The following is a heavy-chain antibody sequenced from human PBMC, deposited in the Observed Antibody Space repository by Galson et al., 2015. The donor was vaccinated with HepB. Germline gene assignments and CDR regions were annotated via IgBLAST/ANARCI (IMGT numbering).Heavy chain of an antibody. Sequence: SLRLSCAASGFTFSSYGMHWVRQAPGKGLEWVAVISYDGSNKYYADSVKGRFTIPRDNSKNTLYLQMNSLRAEDTAVYYCAKAGYSSSWYSDYWGQGTLVTVSS. J-gene: IGHJ4*02. D-gene: IGHD6-13*01. CDR1: GFTFSSYG. CDR2: ISYDGSNK. V-gene: IGHV3-30*18. CDR3: AKAGYSSSWYSDY.